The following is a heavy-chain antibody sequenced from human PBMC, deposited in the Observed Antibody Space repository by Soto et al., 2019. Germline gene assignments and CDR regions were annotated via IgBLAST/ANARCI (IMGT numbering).Heavy chain of an antibody. J-gene: IGHJ4*02. CDR1: GGSFSGYY. Sequence: QVQLQQWGAGLLKPSETLSLTCAVYGGSFSGYYWSWIRQPPGKGLEWIGEINHSGSTNYNPSLKRRVTIXXDXSXSQFHLKLSSVTAADTAVYYCARGRYCSGGSCYSDYWGQGTLVTVSS. CDR3: ARGRYCSGGSCYSDY. D-gene: IGHD2-15*01. V-gene: IGHV4-34*01. CDR2: INHSGST.